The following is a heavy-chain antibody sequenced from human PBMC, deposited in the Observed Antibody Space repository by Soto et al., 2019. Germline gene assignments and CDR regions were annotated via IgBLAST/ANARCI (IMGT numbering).Heavy chain of an antibody. V-gene: IGHV5-10-1*01. CDR1: GYSFTSYW. J-gene: IGHJ4*02. CDR3: ATQGFDGYNYNGGEFLFDC. D-gene: IGHD5-12*01. Sequence: GESLKISCKGSGYSFTSYWISWVRQMPGKGLEWMGRIDPSDSYTNYSPSFQGHVTISADKSISTAYLQWSSLKASDTAMYYCATQGFDGYNYNGGEFLFDCWGQGNLGIVSS. CDR2: IDPSDSYT.